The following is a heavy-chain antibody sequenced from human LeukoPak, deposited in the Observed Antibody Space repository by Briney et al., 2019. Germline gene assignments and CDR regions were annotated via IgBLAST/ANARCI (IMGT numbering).Heavy chain of an antibody. Sequence: GGSLRLSCAASGFTFSSYAMSWVRQAPGKGLEWVSAISGSGGSTYYADSVKGRFTISRDNSKNTLYLQMNSLRAEDTAVYYCAKDEVVVVAATLYDYWGQGTLVTVSS. V-gene: IGHV3-23*01. CDR1: GFTFSSYA. J-gene: IGHJ4*02. CDR2: ISGSGGST. D-gene: IGHD2-15*01. CDR3: AKDEVVVVAATLYDY.